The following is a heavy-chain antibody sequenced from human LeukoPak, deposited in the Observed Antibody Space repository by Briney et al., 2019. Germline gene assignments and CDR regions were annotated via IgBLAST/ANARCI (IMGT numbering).Heavy chain of an antibody. Sequence: QAGGSLRLSCAASGFTFGNYAMSWVRQTPGKGLEWVSHIIGSVPSTFYAESVTGRFTFSRDNSNNTLYLQMNSLSAHDTAVYYCAKAGYDYVEVGYFDYWGLGTPVPVSS. CDR2: IIGSVPST. D-gene: IGHD5-12*01. CDR3: AKAGYDYVEVGYFDY. CDR1: GFTFGNYA. V-gene: IGHV3-23*01. J-gene: IGHJ4*02.